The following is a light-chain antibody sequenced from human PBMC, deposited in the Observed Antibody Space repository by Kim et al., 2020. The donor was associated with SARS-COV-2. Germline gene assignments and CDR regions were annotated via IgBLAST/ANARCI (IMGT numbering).Light chain of an antibody. CDR3: MQATESPHT. CDR1: QSLVHSNGNTY. CDR2: KIY. Sequence: QPASISCRSSQSLVHSNGNTYLSWFHQMPGQSPRLLISKIYKRFSGVPDRFSGSGAGTDFTLVINRVEAEDAGVFYCMQATESPHTFGQGTKLEI. V-gene: IGKV2-24*01. J-gene: IGKJ2*01.